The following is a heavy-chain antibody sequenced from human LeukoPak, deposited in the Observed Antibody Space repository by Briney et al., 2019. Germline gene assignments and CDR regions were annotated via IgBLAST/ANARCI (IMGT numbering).Heavy chain of an antibody. Sequence: PGGSLRLSCAASVFTFRIYAMRWVREAPGKGLEWVSAISGSVGSTYYADSVNGLFSHSRDNSKNTMYLHMNSLKAEDTAVYYCAKTVLRYSTGDAFDIWGQGTMVTVSS. J-gene: IGHJ3*02. D-gene: IGHD3-9*01. CDR1: VFTFRIYA. V-gene: IGHV3-23*01. CDR2: ISGSVGST. CDR3: AKTVLRYSTGDAFDI.